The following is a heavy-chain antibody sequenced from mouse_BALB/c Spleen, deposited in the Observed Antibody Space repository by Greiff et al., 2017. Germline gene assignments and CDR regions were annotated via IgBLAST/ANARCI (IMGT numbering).Heavy chain of an antibody. CDR1: GFNIKDTY. CDR2: IDPANGNT. J-gene: IGHJ1*01. D-gene: IGHD1-1*02. CDR3: ARSGGNYWYFDV. Sequence: EVKLQESGAELVKPGASVKLSCTASGFNIKDTYMHWVKQRPEQGLEWIGRIDPANGNTKYDPKFQGKATITADTSSNTAYLQLSSLTSEDTAVYYCARSGGNYWYFDVWGAGTTVTVSS. V-gene: IGHV14-3*02.